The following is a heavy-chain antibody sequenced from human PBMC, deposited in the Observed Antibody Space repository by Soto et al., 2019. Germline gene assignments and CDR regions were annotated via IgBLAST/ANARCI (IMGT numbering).Heavy chain of an antibody. V-gene: IGHV4-59*01. CDR3: ARDGERVRGIDYFDY. J-gene: IGHJ4*02. CDR2: INYSGST. Sequence: QVQLQESGPGLVKPSETLSLTCTVSRGSISTYYWSWIRQPPGKGLEWIGYINYSGSTNYNPALKSRVTISVDTSKNQFSLNLSSVTAADTAVYYCARDGERVRGIDYFDYWGQGTLVTVSS. D-gene: IGHD3-10*01. CDR1: RGSISTYY.